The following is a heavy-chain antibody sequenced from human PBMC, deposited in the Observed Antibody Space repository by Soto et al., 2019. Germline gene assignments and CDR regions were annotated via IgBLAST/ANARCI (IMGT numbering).Heavy chain of an antibody. Sequence: EVQLLESGGGLVQPGGSLRVSCAASGFTFRNFVMSWVRQAPGKGLEWVSAIRGSGGETFYAVSVKGRFTISRDNSRNTRYLQRNSQRDEDTALYFCAPDGGWGVVSPSHDYWGRRTLVTVSS. J-gene: IGHJ4*02. CDR1: GFTFRNFV. CDR3: APDGGWGVVSPSHDY. V-gene: IGHV3-23*01. CDR2: IRGSGGET. D-gene: IGHD2-21*01.